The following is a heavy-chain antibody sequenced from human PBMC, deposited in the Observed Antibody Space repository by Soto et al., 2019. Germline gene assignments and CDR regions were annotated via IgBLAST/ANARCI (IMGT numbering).Heavy chain of an antibody. CDR3: AKDRGTSIDVHRCFHYYGMDV. Sequence: PGGSLRLSCAASGFTFSSYAMTWVRQAPGQGLEWVASISGSGGTTNYADSVKGRFTISRDNSKNTAYLQMNSLRAEDTAVYYCAKDRGTSIDVHRCFHYYGMDVWGQGTTVTVSS. V-gene: IGHV3-23*01. D-gene: IGHD2-2*01. CDR2: ISGSGGTT. J-gene: IGHJ6*02. CDR1: GFTFSSYA.